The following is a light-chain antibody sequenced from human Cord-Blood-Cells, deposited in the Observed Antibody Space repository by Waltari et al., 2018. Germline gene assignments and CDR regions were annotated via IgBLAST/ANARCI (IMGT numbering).Light chain of an antibody. Sequence: QAVLTQPSSLSASPGASASLTCTLRSGINVGTYRIYWYQQKPGSPPQYPLGYKSDSDKQPGSGVPSRFSGSKDASANAGILLISGLQSEDEADYYCMIWHSSAWVFGGGTKLTVL. V-gene: IGLV5-45*03. J-gene: IGLJ3*02. CDR1: SGINVGTYR. CDR3: MIWHSSAWV. CDR2: YKSDSDK.